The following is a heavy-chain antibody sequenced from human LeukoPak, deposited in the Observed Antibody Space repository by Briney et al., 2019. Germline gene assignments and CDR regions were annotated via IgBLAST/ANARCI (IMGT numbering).Heavy chain of an antibody. D-gene: IGHD6-19*01. Sequence: PGGSLRLSCAASGFTFSSYAMSWVRQAPGKGLEWVSSISGSGNRTYYADSVKGRFTISRDNSKNTLFLQMNSLRAEDTAVYYCAKGGEAAVAGQIIDYWGQGTLVTVSS. CDR1: GFTFSSYA. V-gene: IGHV3-23*01. CDR2: ISGSGNRT. J-gene: IGHJ4*02. CDR3: AKGGEAAVAGQIIDY.